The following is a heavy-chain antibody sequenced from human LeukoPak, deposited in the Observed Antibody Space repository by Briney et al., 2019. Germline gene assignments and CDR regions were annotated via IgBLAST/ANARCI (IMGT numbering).Heavy chain of an antibody. J-gene: IGHJ4*02. V-gene: IGHV3-21*01. CDR3: ARGIVGPIDY. CDR2: ISSSSSYI. Sequence: GGSLRLSCTASGFTFGDYAMSWFRQAPGKGLEWVSSISSSSSYIYYADSVKGGFTISRDNAKNSLYLQMNSLRAEDTAVYYCARGIVGPIDYWGQGTLVTVSS. CDR1: GFTFGDYA. D-gene: IGHD1-26*01.